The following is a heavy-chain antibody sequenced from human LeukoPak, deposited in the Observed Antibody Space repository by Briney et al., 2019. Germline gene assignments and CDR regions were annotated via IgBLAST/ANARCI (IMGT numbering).Heavy chain of an antibody. V-gene: IGHV3-30-3*01. D-gene: IGHD1-1*01. CDR3: ARDLSGHWTYDY. Sequence: QTGGSLRLSCAASGFTFRNYYMHWVRQAPGKGLEWVAVISLDGNNEYYADSVKGRFSLSRDNSMNTLYLQLNSLRTEDTAMYYCARDLSGHWTYDYWGQGTPVTVSS. CDR1: GFTFRNYY. J-gene: IGHJ4*01. CDR2: ISLDGNNE.